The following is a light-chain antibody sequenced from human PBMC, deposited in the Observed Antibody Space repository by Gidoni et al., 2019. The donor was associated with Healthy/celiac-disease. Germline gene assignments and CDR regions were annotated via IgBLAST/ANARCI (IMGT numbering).Light chain of an antibody. J-gene: IGLJ3*02. Sequence: QSVLTQPPSVSGDPGQRVTISCTGSSSNIGAGYDVHWYQQLPGTAPKLLIYGNSNRPSGVPDRFSGSKSDTSASLAITGLQAEDEADYYCQSYDSSLSAWVFGGGTKLTVL. CDR3: QSYDSSLSAWV. CDR1: SSNIGAGYD. V-gene: IGLV1-40*01. CDR2: GNS.